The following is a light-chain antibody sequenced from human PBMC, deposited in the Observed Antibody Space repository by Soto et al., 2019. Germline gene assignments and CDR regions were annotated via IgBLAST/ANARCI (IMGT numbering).Light chain of an antibody. CDR3: QSYDSSLSVV. CDR1: SSNIGAGYG. V-gene: IGLV1-40*01. J-gene: IGLJ2*01. CDR2: VND. Sequence: QSVLTQPPSVSGAPGQRVSISCTGSSSNIGAGYGVHWYQQLPGAAPKLLIYVNDNRPSGVPDRFSGSKSGASAFLAITGLQAEDEADYYCQSYDSSLSVVFGGGTKLTVL.